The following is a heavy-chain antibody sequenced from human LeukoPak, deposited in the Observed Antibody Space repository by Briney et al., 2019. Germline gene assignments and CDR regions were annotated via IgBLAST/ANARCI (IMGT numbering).Heavy chain of an antibody. D-gene: IGHD3-22*01. CDR3: AGAHYYDSSGYYYDPYHFDY. Sequence: ASVKVSCKASGYIFTGYYMHWVRQAPGQGLEWMGWINPNSGGANYAQNFQGRVTMTTDTSISTAYMELSRLRSDDTAVYYCAGAHYYDSSGYYYDPYHFDYWGQGTLVTVSS. CDR2: INPNSGGA. V-gene: IGHV1-2*02. CDR1: GYIFTGYY. J-gene: IGHJ4*02.